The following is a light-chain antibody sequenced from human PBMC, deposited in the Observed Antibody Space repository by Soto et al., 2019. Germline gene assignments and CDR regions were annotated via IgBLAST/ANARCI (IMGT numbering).Light chain of an antibody. CDR2: DAS. V-gene: IGKV3-11*01. CDR1: QSVSSY. CDR3: QQRSNWPRT. J-gene: IGKJ1*01. Sequence: EIVLTQSPATLSFSPGERATLSCRASQSVSSYLAWYQQKPGQAPRLLIYDASNRATGIPARFSGSGSGTDFTLTISSLEPEDFAVYYCQQRSNWPRTFGQGTTVEIK.